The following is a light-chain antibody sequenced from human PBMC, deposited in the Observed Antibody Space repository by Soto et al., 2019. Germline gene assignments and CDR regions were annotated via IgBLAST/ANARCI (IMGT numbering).Light chain of an antibody. CDR3: QHYGNSRFT. Sequence: EIVLTQSPGTLFLSPGERATLSCRASQSVSSGYLAWYQQKLGQAPRLLIYGASSRATGIPDRFSGSGSGTDFTLTISRLEPEDFAVYFCQHYGNSRFTFGQGTKLEIK. CDR1: QSVSSGY. V-gene: IGKV3-20*01. J-gene: IGKJ2*01. CDR2: GAS.